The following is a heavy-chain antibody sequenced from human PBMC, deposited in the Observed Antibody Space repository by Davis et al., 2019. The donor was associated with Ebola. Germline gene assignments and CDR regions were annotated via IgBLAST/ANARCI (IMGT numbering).Heavy chain of an antibody. V-gene: IGHV1-3*01. D-gene: IGHD7-27*01. CDR1: GYTFTNYA. Sequence: ASVKVSCKASGYTFTNYAMHWVRRAPGQRPEWMGWVNPDNAKTYYSQKFQGRVTITGDSSAGTAYMELTSLTSEDTAVYYCARETNWGYWYFDLWGRGTQVTVSS. CDR3: ARETNWGYWYFDL. CDR2: VNPDNAKT. J-gene: IGHJ2*01.